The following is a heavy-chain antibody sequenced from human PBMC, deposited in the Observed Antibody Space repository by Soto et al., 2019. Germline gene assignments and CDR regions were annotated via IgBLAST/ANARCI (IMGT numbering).Heavy chain of an antibody. CDR1: GFTFSDYY. V-gene: IGHV3-11*01. CDR3: AGPGYSSQDY. Sequence: GGSLRLSCAASGFTFSDYYMSWIRQAPGKGLEWVSYISSSGSTIYYADSVKGRFTISRDNSKNTLYLQMSSLRAEDTAVYYCAGPGYSSQDYWGQGALVTVSS. J-gene: IGHJ4*02. D-gene: IGHD5-18*01. CDR2: ISSSGSTI.